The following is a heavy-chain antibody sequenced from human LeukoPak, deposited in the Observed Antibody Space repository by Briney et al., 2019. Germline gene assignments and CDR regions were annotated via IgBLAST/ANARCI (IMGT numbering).Heavy chain of an antibody. CDR2: IIPIFGTA. CDR1: GGTFSSYA. Sequence: GASVKVSCKASGGTFSSYAISWARQAPGQGLEWMGGIIPIFGTANYAQKFQGRVTITADKSTSTAYMELSSLRSEDTAVYYCAIRHGSGSRYFDYWGQGTLVTVSS. V-gene: IGHV1-69*06. D-gene: IGHD3-10*01. CDR3: AIRHGSGSRYFDY. J-gene: IGHJ4*02.